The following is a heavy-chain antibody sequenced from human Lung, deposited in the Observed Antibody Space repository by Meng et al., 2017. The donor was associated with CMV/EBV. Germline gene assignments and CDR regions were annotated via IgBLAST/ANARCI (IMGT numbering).Heavy chain of an antibody. J-gene: IGHJ4*02. Sequence: TFSNDWMSWVRQAPGKGLEWVGRIKSKTDGGTTDYAAPVKGRFTISRDDSKNTLYLQMNSLKTEDTAVYYCTTQTVTYCSSTSCSDYWGQGTLVTVSS. D-gene: IGHD2-2*01. CDR1: TFSNDW. V-gene: IGHV3-15*01. CDR2: IKSKTDGGTT. CDR3: TTQTVTYCSSTSCSDY.